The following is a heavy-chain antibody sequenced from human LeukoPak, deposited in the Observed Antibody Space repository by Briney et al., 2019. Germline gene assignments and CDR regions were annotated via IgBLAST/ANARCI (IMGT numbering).Heavy chain of an antibody. Sequence: PSETLSLTCTVSGGSLSGSYWAWIRQPPGKGLKWIGYIFYSGNPNYNPSLKSRISMSVDTSKNQFSLNLNSVTAADTAVYYCARSGTLTAYLHWGQGALVTVSS. CDR1: GGSLSGSY. CDR3: ARSGTLTAYLH. J-gene: IGHJ4*02. CDR2: IFYSGNP. D-gene: IGHD3-9*01. V-gene: IGHV4-59*01.